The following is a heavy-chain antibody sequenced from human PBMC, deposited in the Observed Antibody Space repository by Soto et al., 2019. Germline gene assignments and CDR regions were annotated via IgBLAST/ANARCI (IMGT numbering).Heavy chain of an antibody. CDR1: GFTFSSYG. CDR3: AKDEDWLFHPHHFDY. Sequence: PGGSLRLSCAASGFTFSSYGMHWVRQAPGKGLEWVAVISYDGSNKYYADSVKGRFTISRDNSKNTLYLQMNSLRAEDTAVYYCAKDEDWLFHPHHFDYWGQGTLVTVSS. D-gene: IGHD3-9*01. V-gene: IGHV3-30*18. J-gene: IGHJ4*02. CDR2: ISYDGSNK.